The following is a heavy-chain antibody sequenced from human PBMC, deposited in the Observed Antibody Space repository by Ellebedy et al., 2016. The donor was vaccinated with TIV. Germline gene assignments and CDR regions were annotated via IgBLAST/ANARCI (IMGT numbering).Heavy chain of an antibody. Sequence: ASVKVSCKASGYIFTAYYIHWVRQAPGQGLEWMGWMNPNSGNTGYAQKFQGRVTMTRNTSISTAYMELSSLRSEDTAVYYCAKLGGSSWYLTVWYFDYWGQGTLVTVSS. V-gene: IGHV1-8*02. CDR3: AKLGGSSWYLTVWYFDY. D-gene: IGHD6-13*01. J-gene: IGHJ4*02. CDR1: GYIFTAYY. CDR2: MNPNSGNT.